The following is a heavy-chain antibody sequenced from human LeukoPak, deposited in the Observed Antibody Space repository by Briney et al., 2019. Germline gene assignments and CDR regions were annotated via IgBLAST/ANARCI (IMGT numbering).Heavy chain of an antibody. CDR2: ISYDGSNK. CDR3: AKGTYYYGSTESTGSWYFDL. J-gene: IGHJ2*01. CDR1: GFTFSSYG. D-gene: IGHD3-10*01. Sequence: GGSLRLSCAASGFTFSSYGMHWVRQAPGKGLEWGAVISYDGSNKYYADSVKRRFTISRDNSKNTLYLQMNSLRAEDTAVYYCAKGTYYYGSTESTGSWYFDLWGRGTLVTVSS. V-gene: IGHV3-30*18.